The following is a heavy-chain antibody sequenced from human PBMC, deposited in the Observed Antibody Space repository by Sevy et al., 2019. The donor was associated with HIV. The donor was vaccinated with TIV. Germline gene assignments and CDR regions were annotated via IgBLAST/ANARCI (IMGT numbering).Heavy chain of an antibody. D-gene: IGHD3-3*01. Sequence: GGSLRLSCAASGFTFSSYWMSWVRQAPGKGLEWVANINQVGSEEYYVASVKGRFTISRDNAKNSLYLQMNSLRAEDTAVYYCAREGGHDFWSGYYWSYWFDPWGQGTLVTVSS. J-gene: IGHJ5*02. CDR3: AREGGHDFWSGYYWSYWFDP. CDR1: GFTFSSYW. CDR2: INQVGSEE. V-gene: IGHV3-7*01.